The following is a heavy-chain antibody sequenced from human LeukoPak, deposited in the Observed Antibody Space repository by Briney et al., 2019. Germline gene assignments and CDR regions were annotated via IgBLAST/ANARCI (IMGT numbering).Heavy chain of an antibody. Sequence: GESLKISCKGSGYSFTSYWIGWVRQMLGKGLEWMGIIYPGDSDTRYSPSFQGQVTISADKSISTAYLQWSSLKASDTAMYYCARLPYCSSTSCYDSYYYGMDVWGQGTTVTVSS. D-gene: IGHD2-2*01. CDR3: ARLPYCSSTSCYDSYYYGMDV. V-gene: IGHV5-51*01. CDR1: GYSFTSYW. J-gene: IGHJ6*02. CDR2: IYPGDSDT.